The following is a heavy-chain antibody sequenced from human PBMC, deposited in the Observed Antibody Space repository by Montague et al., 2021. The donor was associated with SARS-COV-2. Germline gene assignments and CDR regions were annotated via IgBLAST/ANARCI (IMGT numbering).Heavy chain of an antibody. Sequence: SETLSLTCTVSGCSISSSSYYWGWIRQPPGKGLEWIGSIYYSGSTYYNPSLKSRDTISVDTSKNQFSLKLSSVTAADTAVYYCARVGRQQLVRLSGMDVWGQGTTVTVSS. CDR1: GCSISSSSYY. CDR3: ARVGRQQLVRLSGMDV. J-gene: IGHJ6*02. CDR2: IYYSGST. D-gene: IGHD6-13*01. V-gene: IGHV4-39*07.